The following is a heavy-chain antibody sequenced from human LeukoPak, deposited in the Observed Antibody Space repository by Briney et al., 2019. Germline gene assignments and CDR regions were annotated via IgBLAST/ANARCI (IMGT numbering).Heavy chain of an antibody. D-gene: IGHD3-3*01. Sequence: GGSLRLSCAASGFTVSNNYMSWVRQAPGKGLQWVSVIYSGGSTYYADSVKGRFTISRDNSKNTLYLQMSGLRAEDTAVYYCARSAVSGPGWIDPWGQGTLVTVSS. CDR3: ARSAVSGPGWIDP. CDR1: GFTVSNNY. V-gene: IGHV3-53*01. J-gene: IGHJ5*02. CDR2: IYSGGST.